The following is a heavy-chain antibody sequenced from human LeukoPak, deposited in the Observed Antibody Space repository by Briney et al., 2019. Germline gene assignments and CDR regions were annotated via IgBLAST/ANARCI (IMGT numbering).Heavy chain of an antibody. D-gene: IGHD3-22*01. CDR2: INPSGGST. CDR3: ARTVYDSSGYYYYHLPYYFDY. CDR1: GYTFTSYY. V-gene: IGHV1-46*01. J-gene: IGHJ4*02. Sequence: ASVKVSCKASGYTFTSYYMHWVRQAPGQGLEWMGIINPSGGSTSYAQKFQGRVTMTRDTSTSTVYMELSSLRSEDTAVYYCARTVYDSSGYYYYHLPYYFDYWGQGTLVTVSS.